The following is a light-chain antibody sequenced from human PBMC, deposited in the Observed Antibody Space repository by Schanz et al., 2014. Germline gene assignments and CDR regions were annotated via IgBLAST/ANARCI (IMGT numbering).Light chain of an antibody. V-gene: IGLV1-44*01. CDR3: QSYDNSLSGV. J-gene: IGLJ3*02. CDR2: NDN. CDR1: SSNIGSNT. Sequence: QSVLTQPPSASGTPGQRVTISCSGSSSNIGSNTVDWYQQRPGTAPKLLIYNDNQRPSGVPDRFSGSKSGTSASLAITGLQAEDEANYYCQSYDNSLSGVFGGGTKLTVL.